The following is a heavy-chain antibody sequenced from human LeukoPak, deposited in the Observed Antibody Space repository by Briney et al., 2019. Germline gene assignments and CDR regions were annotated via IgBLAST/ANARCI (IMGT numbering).Heavy chain of an antibody. CDR2: ISSSSYI. V-gene: IGHV3-21*01. CDR3: ARGPGYCSGGSCSYFDY. J-gene: IGHJ4*02. Sequence: TGGSLRLSCAASGFTFSSYSMNWVRQAPGKGLEWVSSISSSSYIYYADSVKGRFTISRDNAKNSLYLQMNSLRAEDTAVYYCARGPGYCSGGSCSYFDYWGQGTLVTVSS. CDR1: GFTFSSYS. D-gene: IGHD2-15*01.